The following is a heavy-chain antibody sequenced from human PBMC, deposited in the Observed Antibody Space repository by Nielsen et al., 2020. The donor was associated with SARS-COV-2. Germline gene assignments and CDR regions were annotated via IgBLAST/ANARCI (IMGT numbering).Heavy chain of an antibody. V-gene: IGHV3-21*01. Sequence: GESLKISCAASGFTFSNYAMSWVRQAPGKGLEWVSSISSSSSYIYYADSVKGRFTISRDNAKNSLYLQMNSLRAEDTAVYYCARDLRATKYYYDSSGYYYDYWGQGTLVTVSS. CDR2: ISSSSSYI. J-gene: IGHJ4*02. CDR1: GFTFSNYA. D-gene: IGHD3-22*01. CDR3: ARDLRATKYYYDSSGYYYDY.